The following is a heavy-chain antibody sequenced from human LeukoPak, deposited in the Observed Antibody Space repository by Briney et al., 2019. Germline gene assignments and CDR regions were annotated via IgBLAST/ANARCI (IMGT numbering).Heavy chain of an antibody. Sequence: GRSLRLSCAASGFSFSTYAMSWVRQAPGKGLEWVSVISGSGGGGSTYTADSVSGRFTISRDNFKSTLYLQMNSLRVADTAVYYCAKETDNFDSNIDYWGRGTLVSVSS. V-gene: IGHV3-23*01. CDR3: AKETDNFDSNIDY. CDR1: GFSFSTYA. D-gene: IGHD3-22*01. CDR2: ISGSGGGGST. J-gene: IGHJ4*02.